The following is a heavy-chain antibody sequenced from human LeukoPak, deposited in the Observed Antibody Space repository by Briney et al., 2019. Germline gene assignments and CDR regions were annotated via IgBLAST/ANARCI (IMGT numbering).Heavy chain of an antibody. V-gene: IGHV4-61*08. D-gene: IGHD3-22*01. CDR3: ARQTGPSYYDSSGPIDY. Sequence: SETLSLTCTVSGGSISSGGYYWSWIRQPPGKGLEWIGYIYCSGGTNYNPSLKSRVTISVDTSKNQFSLKLSSVTAADTAVHYCARQTGPSYYDSSGPIDYWGQGTLVTVSS. J-gene: IGHJ4*02. CDR2: IYCSGGT. CDR1: GGSISSGGYY.